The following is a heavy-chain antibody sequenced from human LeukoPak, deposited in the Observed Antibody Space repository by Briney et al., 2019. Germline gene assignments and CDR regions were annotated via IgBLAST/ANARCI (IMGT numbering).Heavy chain of an antibody. Sequence: GGSLRLSCAASGFTFSSYWMHWVRQAPGKGLVWVSRINSDGSSTSYADSVKGRFTISRDNAKNSLYLQMNSLRVEDTAVYYCARASSGLYPEYFYYYYMDVWGKGTTVTVSS. J-gene: IGHJ6*03. D-gene: IGHD6-19*01. CDR3: ARASSGLYPEYFYYYYMDV. CDR1: GFTFSSYW. V-gene: IGHV3-74*01. CDR2: INSDGSST.